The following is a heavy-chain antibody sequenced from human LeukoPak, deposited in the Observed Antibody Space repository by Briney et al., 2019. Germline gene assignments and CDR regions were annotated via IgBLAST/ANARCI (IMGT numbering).Heavy chain of an antibody. V-gene: IGHV3-7*01. CDR3: ARALYYSDSSGYCDY. CDR1: GFTFSNYW. CDR2: IKQDGNEK. J-gene: IGHJ4*02. Sequence: GGSLRLPCAASGFTFSNYWMSWVRQAPGKGLEWVANIKQDGNEKYYVDSVKGRFTISRDNAKNSLYLQVNSLRAEDTAVYYCARALYYSDSSGYCDYWGQGTLVTVSS. D-gene: IGHD3-22*01.